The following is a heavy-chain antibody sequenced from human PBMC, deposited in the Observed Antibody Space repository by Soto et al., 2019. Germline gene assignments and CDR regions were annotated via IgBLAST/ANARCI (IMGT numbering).Heavy chain of an antibody. D-gene: IGHD6-6*01. J-gene: IGHJ6*02. Sequence: GGSLRLSCAASGFTFSSYAMHWVRQAPGKGLEWVAVISYDGSNKYYADSVKGRFTISRDNSKNTLYLQMNSLRAEDTAVYYCAREYQYSSSRAYYGMDVWGQGTTVTVSS. CDR2: ISYDGSNK. V-gene: IGHV3-30-3*01. CDR1: GFTFSSYA. CDR3: AREYQYSSSRAYYGMDV.